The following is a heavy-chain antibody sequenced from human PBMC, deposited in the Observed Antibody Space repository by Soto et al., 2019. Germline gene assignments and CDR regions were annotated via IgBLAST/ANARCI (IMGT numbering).Heavy chain of an antibody. Sequence: SETLSLTCTVSGGSISSYYWSWIRQPPGKGLEWIGYIYYSGSTNYNPSLKSRVTMSVDTSKNQFSLKLSSVTAADTAVYYCARDRYCSSTSCYFNWFDPWGQGTLVTVSS. CDR3: ARDRYCSSTSCYFNWFDP. J-gene: IGHJ5*02. CDR1: GGSISSYY. D-gene: IGHD2-2*01. CDR2: IYYSGST. V-gene: IGHV4-59*01.